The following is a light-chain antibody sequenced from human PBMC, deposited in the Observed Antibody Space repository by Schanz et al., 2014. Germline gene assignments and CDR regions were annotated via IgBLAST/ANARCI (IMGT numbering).Light chain of an antibody. J-gene: IGLJ3*02. CDR3: ATWDDSLNVWV. Sequence: QSALTQPASVSASPGQSITISCTGTSSDVGGYNYVSWYQQHPGKAPKLMIYDVSNRPSGVPDRFSGSKSGTSASLAISGLQSEDEADYYCATWDDSLNVWVFGGGTKLTVL. CDR2: DVS. V-gene: IGLV2-14*01. CDR1: SSDVGGYNY.